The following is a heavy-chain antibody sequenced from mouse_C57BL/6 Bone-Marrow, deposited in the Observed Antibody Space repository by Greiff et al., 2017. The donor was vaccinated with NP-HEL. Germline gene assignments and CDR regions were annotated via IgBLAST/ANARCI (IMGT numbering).Heavy chain of an antibody. D-gene: IGHD2-2*01. CDR1: GYAFSSSW. Sequence: QVHVKQSGPELVKPGASVKISCKASGYAFSSSWMNWVKQRPGKGLEWIGRIYPGDGDTNYNGKFKGKATLTADKSSSTAYMQLSSLTSEDSAVYFCARGPYGYGLLFAYWGQGTLVTVSA. CDR3: ARGPYGYGLLFAY. V-gene: IGHV1-82*01. CDR2: IYPGDGDT. J-gene: IGHJ3*01.